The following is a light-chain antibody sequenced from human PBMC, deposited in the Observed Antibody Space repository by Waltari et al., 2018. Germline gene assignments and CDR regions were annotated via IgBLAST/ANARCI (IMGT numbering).Light chain of an antibody. V-gene: IGKV1-16*02. Sequence: DIQMTQSPSSLSASVGDRVTITCRVSQGISNYLAWFQQKPGKAPKPLIYAASSLQTGVPSKFSGSGAGTDFTLTISSLQAEDFATYYCQQYKSHPLTFGGGTKVEIK. CDR3: QQYKSHPLT. CDR2: AAS. J-gene: IGKJ4*01. CDR1: QGISNY.